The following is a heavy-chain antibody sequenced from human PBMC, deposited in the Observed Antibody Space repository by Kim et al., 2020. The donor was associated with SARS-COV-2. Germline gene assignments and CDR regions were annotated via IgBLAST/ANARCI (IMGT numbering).Heavy chain of an antibody. J-gene: IGHJ6*01. CDR1: GFTFSSYA. V-gene: IGHV3-30-3*01. Sequence: GGSLRLSCAASGFTFSSYAMHWVRQAPGKGLEWVAVISYDGSNKYYADSVKGRFTISRDNSKNTLYLQMNSLRAEDTAVYYCARDRKVLMVRGVDPVGM. D-gene: IGHD3-10*01. CDR2: ISYDGSNK. CDR3: ARDRKVLMVRGVDPVGM.